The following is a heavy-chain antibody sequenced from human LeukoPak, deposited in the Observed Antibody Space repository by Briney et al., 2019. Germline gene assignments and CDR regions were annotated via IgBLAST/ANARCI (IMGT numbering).Heavy chain of an antibody. CDR3: AKDRAGSSAGDDAFDI. Sequence: GGSLRLSCAASGFTFSSYAMSWVRQAPGKGLEWVSAISGSGGSTYYADSVKGRFTISRDNSKNTLYLQMNSLRAEDTAVYYCAKDRAGSSAGDDAFDIWGQGTMVTVSS. CDR1: GFTFSSYA. J-gene: IGHJ3*02. D-gene: IGHD6-6*01. V-gene: IGHV3-23*01. CDR2: ISGSGGST.